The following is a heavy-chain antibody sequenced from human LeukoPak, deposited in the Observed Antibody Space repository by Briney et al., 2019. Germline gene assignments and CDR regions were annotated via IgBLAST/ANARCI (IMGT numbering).Heavy chain of an antibody. CDR2: ISGSCGTT. CDR3: AKDSLSRAGGDAFAI. Sequence: TGGSLRLSCAASGFTFSSYAMSWVRQAPGKGLEGVSGISGSCGTTYYADSVKGRFTISRDNAKNTMYLQMNGLRAEDTAVYYCAKDSLSRAGGDAFAIWGQGTMVTVSS. V-gene: IGHV3-23*01. J-gene: IGHJ3*02. CDR1: GFTFSSYA. D-gene: IGHD3-16*01.